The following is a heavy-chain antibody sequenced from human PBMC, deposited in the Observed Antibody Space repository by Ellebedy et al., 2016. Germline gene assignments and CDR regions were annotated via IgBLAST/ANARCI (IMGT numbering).Heavy chain of an antibody. D-gene: IGHD6-19*01. Sequence: ASVKVSCKASGYTFTSYYMHWVRQAPGQGLEWMGIINPSGGSTSYAQKFQGRVTRTRDTSTSTVYMELSSLRSEDTAVYYCARDRFFRAVAGTGGSDYWGQGTLVTVSS. CDR3: ARDRFFRAVAGTGGSDY. J-gene: IGHJ4*02. V-gene: IGHV1-46*01. CDR1: GYTFTSYY. CDR2: INPSGGST.